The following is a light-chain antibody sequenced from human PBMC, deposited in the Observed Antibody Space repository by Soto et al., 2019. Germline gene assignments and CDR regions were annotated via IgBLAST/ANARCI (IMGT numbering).Light chain of an antibody. J-gene: IGKJ1*01. CDR3: QQRSNWHPWT. V-gene: IGKV3-11*01. CDR2: DAS. CDR1: QSVSSY. Sequence: LTQSPYTLAVSPGERATLSCGASQSVSSYLAWYQQKPGQAPRLLIYDASNRATGIPARFSGSGSGTDFTLTISSLEHDDFAAYYCQQRSNWHPWTFGQGTKVDI.